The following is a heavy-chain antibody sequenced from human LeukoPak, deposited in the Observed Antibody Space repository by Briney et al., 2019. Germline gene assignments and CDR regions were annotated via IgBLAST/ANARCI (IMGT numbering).Heavy chain of an antibody. V-gene: IGHV3-23*01. Sequence: GGSLRLSCAASGFTFSSYAMRWVRQAPGQGLESVSRISGSGGSTYYTDSVKGRFTISRDNSKNTLQLRMNSLGAEDTAVYYCAKGVVPAAYRYYFDYWGQGALVTVSS. CDR3: AKGVVPAAYRYYFDY. D-gene: IGHD2-2*01. J-gene: IGHJ4*02. CDR2: ISGSGGST. CDR1: GFTFSSYA.